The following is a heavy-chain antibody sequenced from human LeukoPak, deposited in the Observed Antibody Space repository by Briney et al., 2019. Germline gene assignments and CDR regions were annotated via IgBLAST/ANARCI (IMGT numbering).Heavy chain of an antibody. CDR2: ISSSSSTI. CDR3: ARDPSIAAAGRIDY. Sequence: GGSLRLSCAASGFTFSSYAMSWVRQAPGKGLEWVSYISSSSSTIYYADSVKGRFTISRDNAKNSLYLQMNSLRAEDTAVYYCARDPSIAAAGRIDYWGQGTLVTVSS. V-gene: IGHV3-48*04. CDR1: GFTFSSYA. J-gene: IGHJ4*02. D-gene: IGHD6-13*01.